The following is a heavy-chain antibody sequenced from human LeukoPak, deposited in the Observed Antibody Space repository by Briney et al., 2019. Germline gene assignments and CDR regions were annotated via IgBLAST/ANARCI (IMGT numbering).Heavy chain of an antibody. D-gene: IGHD3-10*01. CDR2: ISGSGGGT. Sequence: GGSLRLSCAASGFSFSSSAMSWVRQPPGKGLAWVSTISGSGGGTYYADSVKGRFTISRDNSKNTLYLQMNSLRAEDTAVFYCGKLFYSSGMYHFDYWGQGTLVTVSS. CDR1: GFSFSSSA. CDR3: GKLFYSSGMYHFDY. J-gene: IGHJ4*02. V-gene: IGHV3-23*01.